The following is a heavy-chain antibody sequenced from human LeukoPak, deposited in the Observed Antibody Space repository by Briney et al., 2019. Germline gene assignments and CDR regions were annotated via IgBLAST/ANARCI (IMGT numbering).Heavy chain of an antibody. CDR1: GYTFTSYD. V-gene: IGHV1-8*01. J-gene: IGHJ4*02. Sequence: ASVKVSCKASGYTFTSYDINWVRQATGQGLEWMVWMNPNSGNTGYAQKFQGRVTMTRNTSISTAYMELSSLRSEDTAVYYCARGHRDILTGYYKSFDYWGQGTLVTVSS. CDR2: MNPNSGNT. CDR3: ARGHRDILTGYYKSFDY. D-gene: IGHD3-9*01.